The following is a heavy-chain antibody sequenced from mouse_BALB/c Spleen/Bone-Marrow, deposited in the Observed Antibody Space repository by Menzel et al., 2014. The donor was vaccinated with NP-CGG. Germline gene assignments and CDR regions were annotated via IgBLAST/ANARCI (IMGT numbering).Heavy chain of an antibody. V-gene: IGHV5-17*02. J-gene: IGHJ3*01. CDR3: ASRAY. CDR2: ISSGSSTI. Sequence: EVQLVESGGGLVQPGGSRKLSCAASGFTFSSFGMHWVRPAPEKGLEWVAYISSGSSTIYYADTVKGRFTISRDNPKNTLFLQMTSLRSEDTAMYYCASRAYWGQGTLVTVSA. CDR1: GFTFSSFG.